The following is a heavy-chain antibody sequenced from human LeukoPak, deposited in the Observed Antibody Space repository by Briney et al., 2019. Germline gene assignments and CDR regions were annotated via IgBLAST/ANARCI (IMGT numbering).Heavy chain of an antibody. CDR2: IYYSGST. Sequence: SETLSLTCSVSGGSISSYYWSWIRQPPGKGLEWIGYIYYSGSTNYNPSLKSRVTISVDTSKNQFSLKLSSVTAADTAVYYCARVAAAPHHFESWGQGTLVTVSS. V-gene: IGHV4-59*01. CDR3: ARVAAAPHHFES. D-gene: IGHD6-13*01. J-gene: IGHJ4*02. CDR1: GGSISSYY.